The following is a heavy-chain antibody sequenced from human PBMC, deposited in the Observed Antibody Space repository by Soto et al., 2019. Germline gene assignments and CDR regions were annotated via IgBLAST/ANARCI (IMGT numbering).Heavy chain of an antibody. CDR2: IFGDGST. CDR1: GFNVSSGH. V-gene: IGHV3-53*01. D-gene: IGHD3-22*01. Sequence: EVQLVESGGGLIQPGGSLRLSCAASGFNVSSGHMNWVRQAPGKGLEWVSVIFGDGSTRYPDSVKGRFTISRDNSKNTLYLQMNSLRAEDTAVYYCARGTYYYDSSGPSEAFDIWGQGTMVTVSS. CDR3: ARGTYYYDSSGPSEAFDI. J-gene: IGHJ3*02.